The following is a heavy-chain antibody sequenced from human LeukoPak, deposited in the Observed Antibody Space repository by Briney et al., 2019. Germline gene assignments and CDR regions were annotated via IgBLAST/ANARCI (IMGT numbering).Heavy chain of an antibody. Sequence: SETLSLTCAVSGGSVSGYYWGWIRQPPGRGLEWIGYVYYSGSTNYNPSFKSRITISVDTSRNQFSLQLSSVTAADTAVYYCARIHRYCSGGACYVLDNWGQGTLVAVSS. CDR2: VYYSGST. CDR3: ARIHRYCSGGACYVLDN. J-gene: IGHJ4*02. CDR1: GGSVSGYY. V-gene: IGHV4-59*02. D-gene: IGHD2-15*01.